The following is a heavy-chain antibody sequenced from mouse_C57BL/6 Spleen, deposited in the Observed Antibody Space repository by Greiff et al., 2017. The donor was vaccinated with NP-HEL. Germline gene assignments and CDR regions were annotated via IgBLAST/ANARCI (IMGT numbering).Heavy chain of an antibody. CDR3: AREGTGVDY. CDR2: INYDGSST. V-gene: IGHV5-16*01. D-gene: IGHD4-1*01. J-gene: IGHJ2*01. Sequence: EVKVVESEGGLVQPGSSMKLSCTASGFTFSDYYMAWVRQVPEKGLEWVANINYDGSSTYYLDSLKSRFIISRDNAKNILYLQMSSLKSEDTATYYCAREGTGVDYWGQGTTLTVSS. CDR1: GFTFSDYY.